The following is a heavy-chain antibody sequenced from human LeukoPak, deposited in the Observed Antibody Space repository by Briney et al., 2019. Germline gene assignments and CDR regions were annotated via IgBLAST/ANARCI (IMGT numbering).Heavy chain of an antibody. D-gene: IGHD4-17*01. V-gene: IGHV5-51*01. CDR1: GYSFTSYW. CDR3: ARHRLTTVTLQHYYYGMDV. CDR2: IYPGDSDT. J-gene: IGHJ6*02. Sequence: GESLKISCKGSGYSFTSYWIGWVRQMPGKGLEWMGIIYPGDSDTRYSPSFQGQVTISADKSISTAYLQWSSLKASDTAMYYCARHRLTTVTLQHYYYGMDVWGQGTTVTVSS.